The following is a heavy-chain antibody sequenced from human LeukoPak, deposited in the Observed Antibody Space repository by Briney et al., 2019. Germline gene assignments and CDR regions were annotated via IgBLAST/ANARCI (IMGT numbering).Heavy chain of an antibody. CDR3: ARDEKDSYYYYYMDV. Sequence: GASVKVSCKASGYTFTSYGISWVRQAPGQGLEWMGWISAYNGNTNYAQKLQGRVTMTTDTSTSTAYMELRSLRSDDTAVYYCARDEKDSYYYYYMDVWGKGTTVTVSS. CDR1: GYTFTSYG. CDR2: ISAYNGNT. V-gene: IGHV1-18*01. J-gene: IGHJ6*03.